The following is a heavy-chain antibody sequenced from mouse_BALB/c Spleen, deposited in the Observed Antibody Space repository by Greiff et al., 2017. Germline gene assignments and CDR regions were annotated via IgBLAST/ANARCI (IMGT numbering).Heavy chain of an antibody. CDR3: TRCSLYYYAMDY. CDR1: GYSFTSYW. CDR2: IYPGNSDT. V-gene: IGHV1-5*01. Sequence: EVQLQQSGTVLARPGASVKMSCKASGYSFTSYWMHWVKQRPGQGLEWIGAIYPGNSDTSYNQKFKGKAKLTAVTSASTAYMELSSLTNEDSAVYYCTRCSLYYYAMDYWGQGTSVTVSS. J-gene: IGHJ4*01. D-gene: IGHD6-2*01.